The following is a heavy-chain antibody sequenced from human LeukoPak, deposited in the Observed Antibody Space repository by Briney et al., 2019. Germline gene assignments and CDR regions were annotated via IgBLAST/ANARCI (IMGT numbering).Heavy chain of an antibody. J-gene: IGHJ5*02. CDR1: GDSINNYF. CDR2: INHSGST. V-gene: IGHV4-34*01. CDR3: ARSRITIFGVVGWFDP. Sequence: SETLSLTCTVSGDSINNYFWSWIRQPPGKGLEWIGEINHSGSTNYNPSLKSRVTISVDTSKNQFSLKLSSVTAADTAVYYCARSRITIFGVVGWFDPWGQGTLVTVSS. D-gene: IGHD3-3*01.